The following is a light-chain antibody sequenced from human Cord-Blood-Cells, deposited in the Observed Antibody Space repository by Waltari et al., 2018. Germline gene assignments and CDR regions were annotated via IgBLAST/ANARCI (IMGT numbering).Light chain of an antibody. Sequence: QSALTQPASVSGSPGQSITISCTGTSSDVGGYNFVPWYQQHPGKAPKLMIYDVSKRPSAVSNRFAGAKSGNTASLTISGLQAEDEADYYCSSYTSSSVVFGGGTKLTVL. CDR2: DVS. CDR1: SSDVGGYNF. CDR3: SSYTSSSVV. J-gene: IGLJ2*01. V-gene: IGLV2-14*01.